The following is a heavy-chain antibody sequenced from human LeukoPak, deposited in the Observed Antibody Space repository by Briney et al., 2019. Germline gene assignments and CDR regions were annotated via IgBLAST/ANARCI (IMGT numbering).Heavy chain of an antibody. V-gene: IGHV3-9*01. Sequence: GRSLRLSCAASGFTFDDYAMHWVRQAPGKGLEWVSGISWNSGSIGYADSVKGRFTISRDNAKNSIYLQMNSLSAEDTAVYFCVTEYWYRLDYWGQGILVTVSS. CDR1: GFTFDDYA. CDR3: VTEYWYRLDY. CDR2: ISWNSGSI. D-gene: IGHD1-14*01. J-gene: IGHJ4*02.